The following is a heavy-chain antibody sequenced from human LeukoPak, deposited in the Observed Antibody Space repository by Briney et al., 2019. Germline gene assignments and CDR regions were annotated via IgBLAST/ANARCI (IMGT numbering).Heavy chain of an antibody. CDR3: ARDFGGY. CDR1: GFTFSLYW. CDR2: IKEDGSEK. D-gene: IGHD3-10*01. V-gene: IGHV3-7*01. J-gene: IGHJ4*02. Sequence: GGSLRLSCAASGFTFSLYWISWVRQAPGKGLEWVANIKEDGSEKNYVDSVKGRFTISRDNAKNSLYLQMNSLRVEDTAVYYCARDFGGYWGQGTLVTVSS.